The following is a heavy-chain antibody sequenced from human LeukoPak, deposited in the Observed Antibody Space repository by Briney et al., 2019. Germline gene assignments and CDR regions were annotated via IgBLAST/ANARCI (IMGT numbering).Heavy chain of an antibody. CDR3: ARDIPYSSGWAYYYYYGMDV. Sequence: ASVKVSCKASGYTFTSYYMHWVRQAPGQGLEWMGIINPSGGSTNYAQKFQGRVTMTRDTSTSTVYMELSSLRSEDTAVYYCARDIPYSSGWAYYYYYGMDVWGQGTTVTVSS. CDR2: INPSGGST. J-gene: IGHJ6*02. D-gene: IGHD6-19*01. V-gene: IGHV1-46*01. CDR1: GYTFTSYY.